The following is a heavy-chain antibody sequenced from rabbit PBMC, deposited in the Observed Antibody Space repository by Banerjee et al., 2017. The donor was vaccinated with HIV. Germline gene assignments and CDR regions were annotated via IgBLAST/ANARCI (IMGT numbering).Heavy chain of an antibody. CDR1: GFSFSSANW. J-gene: IGHJ4*01. Sequence: QEQLEESGGDLVKPEGSLTLTCTASGFSFSSANWIYWVRQAPGKGLEWIAYIYAGSTGTTGYASWAKGRFTISKTSSTTVTLQMTSLTAADTATYFCARGGSGAFNLWGPGTLVTVS. D-gene: IGHD1-1*01. V-gene: IGHV1S45*01. CDR2: IYAGSTGTT. CDR3: ARGGSGAFNL.